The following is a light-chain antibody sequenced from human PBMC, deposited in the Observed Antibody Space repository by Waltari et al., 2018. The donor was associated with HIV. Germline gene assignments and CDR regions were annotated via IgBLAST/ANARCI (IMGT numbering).Light chain of an antibody. Sequence: DIQMTQSHSTLSASVGDRVTITCRAIQSVKTWLAWYQQKPGRAPDLLIYRSTTVKSGAPSRFSGSGYGTEVTFTISSLQTDNFATYYCQEYESYAKVTFGGGTEVEIK. CDR1: QSVKTW. V-gene: IGKV1-5*03. CDR3: QEYESYAKVT. CDR2: RST. J-gene: IGKJ4*01.